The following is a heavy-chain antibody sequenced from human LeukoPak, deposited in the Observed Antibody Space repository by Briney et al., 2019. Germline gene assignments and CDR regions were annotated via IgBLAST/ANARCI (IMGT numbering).Heavy chain of an antibody. V-gene: IGHV4-59*12. CDR2: VYYIGTT. CDR3: ARGGNDAFDI. D-gene: IGHD4-23*01. Sequence: SETLSLTCTVSGGSIGTYYWSWIRQSPGKGLEWIGLVYYIGTTNYNPSLKSRVTISLGTSKNQFSLRLSSVTAADTAVYYCARGGNDAFDIWGQGTVVTVSS. CDR1: GGSIGTYY. J-gene: IGHJ3*02.